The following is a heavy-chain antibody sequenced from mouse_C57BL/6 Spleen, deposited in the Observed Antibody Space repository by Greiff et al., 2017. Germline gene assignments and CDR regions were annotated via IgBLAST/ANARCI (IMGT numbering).Heavy chain of an antibody. Sequence: VQLQQSGPGLVQPSQSLSITCTVSGFSLTSYGVHWVRQSPGKGLEWLGVIWSGGSTDYNAAFISRLSISKDNSKSQVFFKMNSLQADDTAIYYCARGGLLRPLDYWGQGTSVTVSS. D-gene: IGHD1-2*01. CDR3: ARGGLLRPLDY. CDR2: IWSGGST. V-gene: IGHV2-2*01. J-gene: IGHJ4*01. CDR1: GFSLTSYG.